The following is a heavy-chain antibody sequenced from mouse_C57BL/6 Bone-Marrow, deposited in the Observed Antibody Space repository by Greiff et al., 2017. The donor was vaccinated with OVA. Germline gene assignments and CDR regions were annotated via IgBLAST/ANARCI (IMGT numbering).Heavy chain of an antibody. D-gene: IGHD1-1*01. J-gene: IGHJ4*01. Sequence: VQLKESGAELVRPGASVKLSCTASGFNIKDDYMHWVKQRPEQGLEWIGWIDPENGDTEYASKFQGKATITADTSSNTAYLQLSSLTSEDTAVYYCTTDITTVVATYYAMDYWGQGTSVTVSS. CDR2: IDPENGDT. CDR1: GFNIKDDY. V-gene: IGHV14-4*01. CDR3: TTDITTVVATYYAMDY.